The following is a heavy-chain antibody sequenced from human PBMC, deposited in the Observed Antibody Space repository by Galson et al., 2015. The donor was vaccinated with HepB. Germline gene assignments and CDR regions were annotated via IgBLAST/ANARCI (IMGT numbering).Heavy chain of an antibody. CDR2: INPNNGDT. CDR3: ALGTIFGVISNNWLDP. D-gene: IGHD3-3*01. J-gene: IGHJ5*02. Sequence: SVKVSCKASGYTFTGHYMHWVRQAPGQGLEWMGWINPNNGDTEYGQRFQGRVTMTTDTSISTAYMDLRRLRSDDTAVYYCALGTIFGVISNNWLDPWGQGTLVTVSS. CDR1: GYTFTGHY. V-gene: IGHV1-2*02.